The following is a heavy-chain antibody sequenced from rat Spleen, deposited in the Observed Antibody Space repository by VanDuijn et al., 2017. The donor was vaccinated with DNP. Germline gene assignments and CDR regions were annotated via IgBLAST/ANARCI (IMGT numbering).Heavy chain of an antibody. CDR1: GFTFSNYY. V-gene: IGHV5-25*01. CDR2: ITGGGSS. J-gene: IGHJ2*01. Sequence: EVQLVESGGGLVQPGRSMKLSCAASGFTFSNYYMTWIRQVPGQGLEWIASITGGGSSFYSDSVKGRFTISRDNGKNTLYLQMNSLRSEDTATYYCAREGGYFDYWGQGVMVTVSS. CDR3: AREGGYFDY. D-gene: IGHD1-11*01.